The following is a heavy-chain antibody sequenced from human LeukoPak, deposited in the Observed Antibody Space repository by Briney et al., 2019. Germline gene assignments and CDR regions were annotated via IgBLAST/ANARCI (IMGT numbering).Heavy chain of an antibody. Sequence: GGSLRLSCAASGFTFRNFGMHWVRQAPGKGLEWGAVTWYDGSYIYYADSVKGRFTISRDNSKNTLYLQMNSLRGEDTAVYYCARLLDTTGYYADYWGQGTLVTVSS. V-gene: IGHV3-33*01. J-gene: IGHJ4*02. D-gene: IGHD3-9*01. CDR2: TWYDGSYI. CDR1: GFTFRNFG. CDR3: ARLLDTTGYYADY.